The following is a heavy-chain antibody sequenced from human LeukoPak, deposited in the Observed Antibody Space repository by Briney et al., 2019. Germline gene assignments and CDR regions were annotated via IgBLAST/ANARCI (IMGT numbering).Heavy chain of an antibody. CDR2: MSEDGSQK. CDR3: AKDMGFWSGYLDY. Sequence: PGGSLRLSCTTSGFTFSDYTIHWVRQAPGKGLEWVAVMSEDGSQKYYADSVKGRFTISRDNSKNTLYLQIDSLRTEDTAVYYCAKDMGFWSGYLDYWGQGTLVTVSS. J-gene: IGHJ4*02. D-gene: IGHD3-3*01. V-gene: IGHV3-30*04. CDR1: GFTFSDYT.